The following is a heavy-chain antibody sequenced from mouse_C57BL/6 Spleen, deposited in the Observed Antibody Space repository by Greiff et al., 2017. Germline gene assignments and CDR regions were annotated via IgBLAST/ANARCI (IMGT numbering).Heavy chain of an antibody. J-gene: IGHJ4*01. CDR2: IDPSDSYT. D-gene: IGHD2-4*01. Sequence: QVQLQQPGAELVKPGASVKLSCKASGYTFTSYWMQWVKQRPGQGLEWIGEIDPSDSYTNYNQKFKGKATLTVDTSSRTAYMQLSSLTSEDSAVYYCAIYYDYDDYYAMDYWGQGTSVTVSS. V-gene: IGHV1-50*01. CDR1: GYTFTSYW. CDR3: AIYYDYDDYYAMDY.